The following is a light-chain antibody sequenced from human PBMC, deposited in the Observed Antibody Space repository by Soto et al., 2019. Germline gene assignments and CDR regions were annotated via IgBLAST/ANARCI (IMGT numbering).Light chain of an antibody. Sequence: EIVLTQSPGTLSLSPGERATLSCRASQSVSSNYLAWYQQKPGQALRLLIYGASTRATGIPARFSGSGSGTEFTLTISSLEPEDFALYYCQQRSNWPITFGQGTRLEIK. CDR2: GAS. J-gene: IGKJ5*01. V-gene: IGKV3D-20*02. CDR3: QQRSNWPIT. CDR1: QSVSSNY.